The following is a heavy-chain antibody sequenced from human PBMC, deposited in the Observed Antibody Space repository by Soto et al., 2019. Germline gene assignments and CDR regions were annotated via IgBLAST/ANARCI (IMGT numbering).Heavy chain of an antibody. CDR1: GGSISSGDYY. V-gene: IGHV4-30-4*01. D-gene: IGHD3-10*01. J-gene: IGHJ4*02. Sequence: QVQLQESGPGLVKPSQTLSLTCTVSGGSISSGDYYWSWIRQPPGKGLEWIGYIYYSGSTYCNPSLKSRVTRSGDTSKNQFTLKLRSVTAAATAVYYCDSAQGSGFLGSWGQGTLVTVSS. CDR3: DSAQGSGFLGS. CDR2: IYYSGST.